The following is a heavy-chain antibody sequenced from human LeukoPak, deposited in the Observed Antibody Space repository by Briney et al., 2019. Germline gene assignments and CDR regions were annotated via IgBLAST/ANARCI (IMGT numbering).Heavy chain of an antibody. J-gene: IGHJ4*02. V-gene: IGHV4-59*12. CDR2: VYYSGST. CDR1: GGSIRSYY. CDR3: ASGSSYFDL. D-gene: IGHD1-26*01. Sequence: SETLSLTCAVSGGSIRSYYWSWIRQPPGKGLEWIGYVYYSGSTNYNPSLKSRVTISVDTSENQFSLKLSSVTAADTAVYYCASGSSYFDLWGQGTLVTVSS.